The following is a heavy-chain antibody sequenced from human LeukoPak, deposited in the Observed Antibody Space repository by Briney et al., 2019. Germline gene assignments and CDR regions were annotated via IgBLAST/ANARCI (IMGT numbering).Heavy chain of an antibody. CDR2: IRGSGDRT. J-gene: IGHJ4*02. CDR3: AKNPGWRVVAATGVDY. D-gene: IGHD2-15*01. V-gene: IGHV3-23*01. Sequence: GGSLRLSCAASGFTFSSYAMSWVRQAPGKGLEWVSAIRGSGDRTHYADSVKGRFTISRDNSKNTLYLQMNSLRAEDTAVYYCAKNPGWRVVAATGVDYWGQGTLVTVSS. CDR1: GFTFSSYA.